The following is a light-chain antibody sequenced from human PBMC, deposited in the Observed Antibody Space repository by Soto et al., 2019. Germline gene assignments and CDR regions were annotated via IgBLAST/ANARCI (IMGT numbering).Light chain of an antibody. CDR3: SSFTDTGTVM. CDR2: DVS. J-gene: IGLJ3*02. V-gene: IGLV2-14*03. Sequence: QSVLTQPASVSGSPGQSFTIPCTGSSSDVGAYHSVSWYQQHPGKAPKLIIFDVSNRPSGVSNRFSGSKSGNTASLTLSGLQAEDEADYYCSSFTDTGTVMFGGGTKLTVL. CDR1: SSDVGAYHS.